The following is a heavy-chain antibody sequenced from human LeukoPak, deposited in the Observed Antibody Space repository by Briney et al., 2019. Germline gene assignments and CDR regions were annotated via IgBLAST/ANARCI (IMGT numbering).Heavy chain of an antibody. CDR2: IWYDGGNK. Sequence: GGSLRLSCAASGFTFSSYGMHWVRQAPGKGLEWVAVIWYDGGNKYYADSVKGRFTISRDNTKNTLYLQMNSLRAEDTAVYYCARDRSSSWYSLHYYYGMDVWGQGTTVTVSS. J-gene: IGHJ6*02. CDR3: ARDRSSSWYSLHYYYGMDV. V-gene: IGHV3-33*01. CDR1: GFTFSSYG. D-gene: IGHD6-13*01.